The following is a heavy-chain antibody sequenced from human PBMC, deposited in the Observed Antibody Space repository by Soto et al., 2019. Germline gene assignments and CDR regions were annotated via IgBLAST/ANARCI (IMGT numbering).Heavy chain of an antibody. CDR2: IYHRGTT. CDR3: ARAIRRGGGFDY. J-gene: IGHJ4*02. CDR1: GGSIRSYY. V-gene: IGHV4-59*01. Sequence: QVQLQESGPGLVKPSETLSLTCTVSGGSIRSYYWSWIRQPPGKGLEWIGYIYHRGTTNYSPSLKSRVTISADMSKNQFPLKLSSVTAADTAVYYCARAIRRGGGFDYWGQGTLVTVSS. D-gene: IGHD3-10*01.